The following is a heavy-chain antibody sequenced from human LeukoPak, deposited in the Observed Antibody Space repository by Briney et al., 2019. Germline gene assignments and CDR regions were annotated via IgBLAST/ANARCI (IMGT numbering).Heavy chain of an antibody. Sequence: SETLCLTCTVSGGSISSSSYYWGWIRQPPGKGLEWIGSIYYSGSTYYNPSLKSRVTISVDTSKNQFSLKLSSVTAADTAVYYCARQGSRVDRYFDWLPNFDYWGQGTLVTVSS. J-gene: IGHJ4*02. V-gene: IGHV4-39*01. D-gene: IGHD3-9*01. CDR2: IYYSGST. CDR3: ARQGSRVDRYFDWLPNFDY. CDR1: GGSISSSSYY.